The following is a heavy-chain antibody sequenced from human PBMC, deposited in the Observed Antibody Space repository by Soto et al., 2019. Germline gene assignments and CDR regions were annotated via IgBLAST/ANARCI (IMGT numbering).Heavy chain of an antibody. CDR2: IYHSGST. D-gene: IGHD3-16*01. V-gene: IGHV4-4*02. Sequence: QVQLQESGPGLVKPSGTLSLSCAVSGGSISSSHWWTWVRQPPGKGLEWIGEIYHSGSTNYNPSLKSRVTIPVDTSRNQFSLNLRSVTAADTAVYYWASSGGGDDYWGQGILVTVSS. CDR1: GGSISSSHW. J-gene: IGHJ4*02. CDR3: ASSGGGDDY.